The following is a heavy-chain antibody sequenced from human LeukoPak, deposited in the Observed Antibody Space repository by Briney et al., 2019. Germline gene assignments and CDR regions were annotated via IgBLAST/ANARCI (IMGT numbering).Heavy chain of an antibody. J-gene: IGHJ3*02. D-gene: IGHD2-2*01. V-gene: IGHV5-51*01. Sequence: GESLKISCKGSGYSFTSYWIAWVRQMPGKGLEWMGIIYPGDSDTRNSPSFQGQVTISADKSISTVYLQWSSLKASDTAMYYCARDGPVPATADAFDIWGQGTMVTVSS. CDR1: GYSFTSYW. CDR3: ARDGPVPATADAFDI. CDR2: IYPGDSDT.